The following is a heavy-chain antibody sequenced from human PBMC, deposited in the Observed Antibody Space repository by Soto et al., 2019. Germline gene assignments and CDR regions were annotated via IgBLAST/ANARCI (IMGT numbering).Heavy chain of an antibody. Sequence: VLVKVSCKTSGYTFTVYYIYWVRQAPGQGLECLGWMNPNSGGTSYAQKFQGRVTMTRDTSISTAYMELSRLRSDDTAVYYCARDVAGEDYFDSWGQGTRVTVSS. V-gene: IGHV1-2*02. J-gene: IGHJ4*02. CDR1: GYTFTVYY. CDR3: ARDVAGEDYFDS. CDR2: MNPNSGGT. D-gene: IGHD6-19*01.